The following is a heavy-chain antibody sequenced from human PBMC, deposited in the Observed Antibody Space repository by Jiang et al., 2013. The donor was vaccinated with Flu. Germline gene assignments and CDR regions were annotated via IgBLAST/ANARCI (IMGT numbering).Heavy chain of an antibody. CDR3: ARGQFVDDWFDP. J-gene: IGHJ5*02. D-gene: IGHD6-6*01. V-gene: IGHV1-18*01. Sequence: SGAEVKKPGASVKVSCKASGYTFSDYGISWVRQAPGQGLEWMGWIISHNGNTNYGQKFRARVTMTLDTSTSTAYMELRSLTSDDTAVYYCARGQFVDDWFDPWGQGTLVTVSS. CDR2: IISHNGNT. CDR1: GYTFSDYG.